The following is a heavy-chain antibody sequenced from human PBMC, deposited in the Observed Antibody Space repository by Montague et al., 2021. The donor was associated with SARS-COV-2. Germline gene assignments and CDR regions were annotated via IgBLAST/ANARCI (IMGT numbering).Heavy chain of an antibody. V-gene: IGHV3-21*01. CDR3: ARDISNSVVPAAMIVGAWYYYYGMDV. Sequence: LSLSCAASGFTFSSYSMNWVRQAPGKGLEWVSSISSSSSYIYYADSVKGRFTISRDNAKNSLYLQMNSLRAEDTAVYYCARDISNSVVPAAMIVGAWYYYYGMDVWGQGTTVTVSS. CDR2: ISSSSSYI. CDR1: GFTFSSYS. J-gene: IGHJ6*02. D-gene: IGHD2-2*01.